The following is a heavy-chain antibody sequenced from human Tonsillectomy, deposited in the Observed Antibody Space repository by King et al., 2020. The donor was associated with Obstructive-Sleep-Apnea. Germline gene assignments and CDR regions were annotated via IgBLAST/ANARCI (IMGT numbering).Heavy chain of an antibody. Sequence: IQLVQSGAEVKKPGASVKVSCKASGYTFTGYYIHWVRQAPGQGLEWMGWISPNSGGTNYTPEFQGRVNMTRDTSISTAYMELRRRRFDDTAVYYCARDRDQYSSSTFQHWGQGTLVTVSS. D-gene: IGHD6-6*01. CDR3: ARDRDQYSSSTFQH. CDR1: GYTFTGYY. J-gene: IGHJ1*01. V-gene: IGHV1-2*02. CDR2: ISPNSGGT.